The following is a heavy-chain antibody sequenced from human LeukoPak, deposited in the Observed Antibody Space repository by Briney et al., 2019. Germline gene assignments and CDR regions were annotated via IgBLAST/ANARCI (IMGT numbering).Heavy chain of an antibody. J-gene: IGHJ4*02. Sequence: SETLSLTCAVYGGSFSGYYWSWIRQPPGKGLEWIGEINHSGSTNYNPSLKSRVTISVDKSKNQFSLKLSSVTAADTAVYYCASLFTTVVTPGSGYWGQGTLVTVSS. CDR3: ASLFTTVVTPGSGY. D-gene: IGHD4-23*01. CDR1: GGSFSGYY. CDR2: INHSGST. V-gene: IGHV4-34*01.